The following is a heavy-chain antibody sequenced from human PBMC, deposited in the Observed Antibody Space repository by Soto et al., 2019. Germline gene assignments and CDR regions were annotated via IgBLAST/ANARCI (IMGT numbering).Heavy chain of an antibody. CDR1: GYTFTSYG. J-gene: IGHJ4*02. Sequence: AAVKVSCKASGYTFTSYGISWVRQAPGQGLEWMGWISAYNGNTNYAQKLQGRVTMTTDTSTSTACMELRSLRSDDTAVYYCARDGGGSSWYDDYLDYWGQGTLVTVSS. CDR3: ARDGGGSSWYDDYLDY. D-gene: IGHD6-13*01. V-gene: IGHV1-18*01. CDR2: ISAYNGNT.